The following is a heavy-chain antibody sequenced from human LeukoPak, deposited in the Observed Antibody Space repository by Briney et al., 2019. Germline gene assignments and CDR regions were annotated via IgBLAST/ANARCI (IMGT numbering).Heavy chain of an antibody. V-gene: IGHV4-61*02. D-gene: IGHD3-3*01. CDR2: IYTSGST. J-gene: IGHJ4*02. CDR1: GGSISSGSYY. Sequence: SETLSLTCTVSGGSISSGSYYWSWIRQPAGQGLEWIGRIYTSGSTNYNPSLKSRVTISVDTSKNQFSLKLSSVTAADTAVYYCARGLTYYDFWSGYYPILYFDYWGQGTLVTVSS. CDR3: ARGLTYYDFWSGYYPILYFDY.